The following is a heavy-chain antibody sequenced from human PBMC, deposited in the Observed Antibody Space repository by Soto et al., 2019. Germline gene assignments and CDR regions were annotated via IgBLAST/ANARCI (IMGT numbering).Heavy chain of an antibody. J-gene: IGHJ6*02. D-gene: IGHD3-22*01. CDR3: AKDRRDSSGPCSRCFGMDV. Sequence: QVQLMESGGSVLQPGRSLRLSCAASGFTFSSYGMHWVRQAPGKGLEWVTIISNDVSIQYYGDSVKGRFTGSRDNSKNTLFLEMHSMTAADTATYYCAKDRRDSSGPCSRCFGMDVWGQGTPVTVSS. V-gene: IGHV3-30*18. CDR1: GFTFSSYG. CDR2: ISNDVSIQ.